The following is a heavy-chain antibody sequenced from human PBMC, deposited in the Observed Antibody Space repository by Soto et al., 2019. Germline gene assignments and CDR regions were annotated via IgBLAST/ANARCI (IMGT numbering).Heavy chain of an antibody. Sequence: ASVKVACKASGYTFTSYGISWVRQAPGQGLEWMGWISAYNGNTNYAQKLQGRVTMTTDTSTSTAYMELRSLRSDDTAVYYCPRSSTVTTSGYYYGMDVWGQGTTVTVSS. CDR1: GYTFTSYG. V-gene: IGHV1-18*01. D-gene: IGHD4-17*01. CDR3: PRSSTVTTSGYYYGMDV. J-gene: IGHJ6*02. CDR2: ISAYNGNT.